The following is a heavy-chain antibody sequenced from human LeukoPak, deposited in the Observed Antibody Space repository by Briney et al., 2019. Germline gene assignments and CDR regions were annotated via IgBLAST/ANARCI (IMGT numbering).Heavy chain of an antibody. CDR2: ISSSSSTI. D-gene: IGHD3-3*01. CDR3: ARDSITGYDSWSGYYVYYYYYMDV. V-gene: IGHV3-48*04. CDR1: GFTFSSYS. J-gene: IGHJ6*03. Sequence: GGSLRLSCAASGFTFSSYSMNWVRQAPGKGLEWVSYISSSSSTIYYADSVKGRFTISRDNAKNSLYLQMNSLRAEDTAVYYCARDSITGYDSWSGYYVYYYYYMDVWGKGTTVTVSS.